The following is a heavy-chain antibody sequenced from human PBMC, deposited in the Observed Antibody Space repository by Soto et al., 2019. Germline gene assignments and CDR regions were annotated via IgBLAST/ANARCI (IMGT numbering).Heavy chain of an antibody. V-gene: IGHV5-51*01. D-gene: IGHD2-8*01. CDR2: FYPADSAT. CDR3: ARSVGMVSYYYMDV. Sequence: GESLKISCKGSGYSFTSYWIGWARQMPGKGLEWMGMFYPADSATRYSPSFQGQVTISVDKSISTAYLQWSSLKASDTAMYYCARSVGMVSYYYMDVWGKGTTVTVSS. CDR1: GYSFTSYW. J-gene: IGHJ6*03.